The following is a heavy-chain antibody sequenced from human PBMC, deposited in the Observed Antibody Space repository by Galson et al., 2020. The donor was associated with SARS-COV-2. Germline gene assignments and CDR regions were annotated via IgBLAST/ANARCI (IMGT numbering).Heavy chain of an antibody. CDR3: ARGGYSYGHYYYGMDV. Sequence: GGSLRLSCAASGFTVSSNYMSWVRQAPGKGLERVSVIYSGGSTYYADSVKGRFTISRDNSKNTLYLQMNSLRAEDTAVYYCARGGYSYGHYYYGMDVWGQGTTVTVSS. J-gene: IGHJ6*02. CDR2: IYSGGST. CDR1: GFTVSSNY. V-gene: IGHV3-53*01. D-gene: IGHD5-18*01.